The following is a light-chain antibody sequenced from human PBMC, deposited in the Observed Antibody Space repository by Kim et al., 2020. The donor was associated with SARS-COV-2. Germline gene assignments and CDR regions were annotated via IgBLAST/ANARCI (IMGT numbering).Light chain of an antibody. CDR2: SAS. Sequence: EIIMTQSPATLSVSPWERATLSCRASQSVSTNLAWYQQKPGQAPRLLIYSASHRVTGVPDRFSGSGSGSEFTLTITSLQSEDFATYYCQETDQRPPSTFGQGTKLEI. J-gene: IGKJ2*01. CDR1: QSVSTN. CDR3: QETDQRPPST. V-gene: IGKV3-15*01.